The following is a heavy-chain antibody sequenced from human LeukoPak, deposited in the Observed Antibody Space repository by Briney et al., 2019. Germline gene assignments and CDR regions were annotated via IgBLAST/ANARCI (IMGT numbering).Heavy chain of an antibody. CDR2: INSSGGST. V-gene: IGHV1-46*01. CDR1: GYTFTGYY. CDR3: AREAGVGGGFDY. D-gene: IGHD2-8*01. J-gene: IGHJ4*02. Sequence: ASVKVSCKASGYTFTGYYMHWVRQAPGQGLEWMGIINSSGGSTSHAQKFQGRVTMTRDMSTSTVYMELSSLRSEDTAVYYCAREAGVGGGFDYWGQGTLVTVSS.